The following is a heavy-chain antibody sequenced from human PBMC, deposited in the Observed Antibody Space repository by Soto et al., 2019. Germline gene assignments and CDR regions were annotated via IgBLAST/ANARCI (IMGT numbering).Heavy chain of an antibody. CDR3: STASRRAAAGTRWFDP. D-gene: IGHD6-13*01. CDR1: GYTLTELS. V-gene: IGHV1-24*01. CDR2: FDPEDGET. J-gene: IGHJ5*02. Sequence: ASVKVSCKVSGYTLTELSMHWVRQAPGKGLEWMGGFDPEDGETIYAQKFKGRVTMTEDTSTDTAYMELSSLRSEDTAVYYCSTASRRAAAGTRWFDPWGQGTLVTVSS.